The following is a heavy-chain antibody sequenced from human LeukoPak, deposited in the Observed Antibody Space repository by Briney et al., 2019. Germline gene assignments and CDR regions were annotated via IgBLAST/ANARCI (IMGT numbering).Heavy chain of an antibody. Sequence: PGGSLRLSRAASGFNFRKYRKLRVSQAPGKGLESVSRINTDGTVTTYADSVKGRFTVSRDNADNTMFLQMNSVRDEDTAVYYCATKQWLAPPPDSWGQGTPVTVSS. CDR1: GFNFRKYR. J-gene: IGHJ4*02. CDR2: INTDGTVT. V-gene: IGHV3-74*01. CDR3: ATKQWLAPPPDS. D-gene: IGHD6-19*01.